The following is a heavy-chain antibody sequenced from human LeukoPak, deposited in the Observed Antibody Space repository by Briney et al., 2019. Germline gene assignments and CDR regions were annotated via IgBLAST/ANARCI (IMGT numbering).Heavy chain of an antibody. CDR1: GYTFTSYD. CDR2: MNPNSGNT. Sequence: ASVKVSCKASGYTFTSYDINWVRQATGQGLEWMGWMNPNSGNTGYAQKFQGRVTMTRNTSISTAYMELSSLRSEDTAVYYCAKGHSLRSYDWLDYWGQGTLVTVSS. J-gene: IGHJ4*02. V-gene: IGHV1-8*01. D-gene: IGHD3-9*01. CDR3: AKGHSLRSYDWLDY.